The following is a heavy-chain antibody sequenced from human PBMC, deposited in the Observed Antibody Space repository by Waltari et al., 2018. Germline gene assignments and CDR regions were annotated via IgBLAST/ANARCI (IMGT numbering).Heavy chain of an antibody. V-gene: IGHV3-53*02. CDR1: EFIVRNNY. J-gene: IGHJ3*01. Sequence: EVQLVETGGALIHPGGSLRLSCAASEFIVRNNYMAWVRQAPGKGLEWVSVIYAGGGSDSADSVGGRFTISRDNSKNTLYLEMNALRPDDTAVYYWATLGAYLGAFEVWGRGTMVTVSS. CDR3: ATLGAYLGAFEV. D-gene: IGHD3-16*01. CDR2: IYAGGGS.